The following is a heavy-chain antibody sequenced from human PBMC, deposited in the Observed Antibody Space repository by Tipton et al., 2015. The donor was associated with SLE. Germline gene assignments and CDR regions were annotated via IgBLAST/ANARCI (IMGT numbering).Heavy chain of an antibody. CDR3: ARARYSSSWYLFDY. V-gene: IGHV4-38-2*02. CDR2: IYHSGST. D-gene: IGHD6-13*01. CDR1: GYSISSGYY. J-gene: IGHJ4*02. Sequence: TLSLTCTVSGYSISSGYYWGWIRQPSGKGLEWIGSIYHSGSTNYNPSLKSRVTISVDTSKNQFSLKLSSVTAADTAVYYCARARYSSSWYLFDYWGQGTLVTVSS.